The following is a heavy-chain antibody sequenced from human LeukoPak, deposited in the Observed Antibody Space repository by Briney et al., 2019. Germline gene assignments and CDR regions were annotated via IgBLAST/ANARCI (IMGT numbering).Heavy chain of an antibody. CDR1: GFTFTDHY. V-gene: IGHV1-2*02. CDR2: INGKRGDT. CDR3: ARDHDWGVDY. Sequence: GASVTVSCKASGFTFTDHYMHWVRQAPGQGLEWVGWINGKRGDTNYAQNFQDRVTMTGDTSTSTVYMELSRLTVDDTAVYYCARDHDWGVDYWGQGTLVTVSS. J-gene: IGHJ4*02. D-gene: IGHD7-27*01.